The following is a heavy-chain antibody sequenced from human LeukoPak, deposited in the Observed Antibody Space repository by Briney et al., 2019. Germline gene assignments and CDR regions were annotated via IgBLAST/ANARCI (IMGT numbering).Heavy chain of an antibody. CDR1: GGSFSGYY. J-gene: IGHJ4*02. CDR2: INHSGST. Sequence: SETLSLTCAVYGGSFSGYYWSWIRQPPVKGLEWIGEINHSGSTNYNPSLKSRVTIPVDTPKNQFSLKLSSVTAADTAVYYCARGFRGSSGYYGYWGQGTLVTVSS. CDR3: ARGFRGSSGYYGY. V-gene: IGHV4-34*01. D-gene: IGHD3-22*01.